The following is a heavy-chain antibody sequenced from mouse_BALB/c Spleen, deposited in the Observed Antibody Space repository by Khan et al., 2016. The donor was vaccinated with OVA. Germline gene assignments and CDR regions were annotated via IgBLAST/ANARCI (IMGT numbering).Heavy chain of an antibody. CDR1: GYSITSDYA. D-gene: IGHD2-3*01. Sequence: EVQLQESGPGLVKPSQSLSLTCTVTGYSITSDYAWYWRRQFPGNILEWMGYISDSGSTNYKPSIKSRISINRNTYKNQFILQLNSLTTEDTATYYCARDGSRYNYAMDYWGQGTSVTVSS. CDR2: ISDSGST. CDR3: ARDGSRYNYAMDY. J-gene: IGHJ4*01. V-gene: IGHV3-2*02.